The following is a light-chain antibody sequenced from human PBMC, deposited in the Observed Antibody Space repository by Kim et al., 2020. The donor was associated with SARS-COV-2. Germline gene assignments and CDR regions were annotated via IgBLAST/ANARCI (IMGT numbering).Light chain of an antibody. Sequence: PGERAPLSCRANQSVSSTYLAWYQQKPGQAPRLLIYGATNRATGIPDRFSGSGSVTDFTLTISRLEPEDFAVYYCQQYESSPPSYTFGQGTKLEI. CDR1: QSVSSTY. CDR2: GAT. V-gene: IGKV3-20*01. CDR3: QQYESSPPSYT. J-gene: IGKJ2*01.